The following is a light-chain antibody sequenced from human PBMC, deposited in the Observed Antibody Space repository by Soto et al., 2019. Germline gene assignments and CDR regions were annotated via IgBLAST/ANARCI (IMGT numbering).Light chain of an antibody. CDR3: QQFHNWPPLT. V-gene: IGKV3-15*01. CDR1: QNISGT. J-gene: IGKJ4*01. CDR2: GAS. Sequence: EIVMTQSPATLSVSPGETATLSCRASQNISGTLAWYQQKPGQAPRLLFYGASTRATGIPARFSGSGSGTEFTLTISSLQSEDFAVYYCQQFHNWPPLTFGGGTKVEI.